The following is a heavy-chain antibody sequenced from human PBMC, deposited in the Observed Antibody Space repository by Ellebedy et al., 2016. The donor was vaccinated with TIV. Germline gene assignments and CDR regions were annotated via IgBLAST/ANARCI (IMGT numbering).Heavy chain of an antibody. CDR2: ISSSVSTI. D-gene: IGHD3-22*01. CDR3: ARGRAVITTWFDP. V-gene: IGHV3-48*03. J-gene: IGHJ5*02. Sequence: PGGSLRLSCAASGFTFSSYEMNWVRQAPGKGLEWVSYISSSVSTIYYADSVKGRFTISRDNAKNSLYLQMNSLRAEDTAVYYCARGRAVITTWFDPWGQGTLVTVSS. CDR1: GFTFSSYE.